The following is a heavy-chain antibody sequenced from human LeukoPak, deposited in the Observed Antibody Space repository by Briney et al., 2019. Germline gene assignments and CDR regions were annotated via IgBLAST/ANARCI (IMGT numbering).Heavy chain of an antibody. CDR2: INHNGST. CDR3: ARGAITMVRGVRFDY. Sequence: NASETLSLTCAVYGGSFSGYYWSWVRQPPGKGLEWNGEINHNGSTNYNPSLKSRVTISVDTSKNQFSLKLSSVTAADTAVYYCARGAITMVRGVRFDYWGQGTLVTVSS. V-gene: IGHV4-34*01. CDR1: GGSFSGYY. D-gene: IGHD3-10*01. J-gene: IGHJ4*02.